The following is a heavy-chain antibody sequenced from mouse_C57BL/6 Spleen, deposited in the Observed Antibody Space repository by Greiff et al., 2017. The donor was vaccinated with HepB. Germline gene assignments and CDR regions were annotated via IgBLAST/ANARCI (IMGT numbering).Heavy chain of an antibody. CDR3: ARLGVTETGAMDY. V-gene: IGHV1-19*01. D-gene: IGHD2-2*01. CDR2: INPYNGGT. Sequence: VQLKESGPVLVKPGASVKMSCKASGYTFTDYYMNWVKQSHGKSLEWIGVINPYNGGTSYNQKFKGKATLTVDKSSSTAYMELNSLTSEDSAVYYCARLGVTETGAMDYWGQGTSITVSS. J-gene: IGHJ4*01. CDR1: GYTFTDYY.